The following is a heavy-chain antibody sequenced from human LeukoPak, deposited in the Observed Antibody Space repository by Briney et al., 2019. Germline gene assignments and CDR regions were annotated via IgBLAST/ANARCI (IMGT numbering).Heavy chain of an antibody. Sequence: SETLSLTCTVSGGSVSSSSYYWGWIRQPPGKGLEWIGSIYYSGSTYYNPSLKSRVTISVDTSKNQFSLKLSSVTAADTAVYYCARPAVEMATIPLDYWGQGTLVTVSS. CDR1: GGSVSSSSYY. V-gene: IGHV4-39*01. J-gene: IGHJ4*02. CDR3: ARPAVEMATIPLDY. D-gene: IGHD5-24*01. CDR2: IYYSGST.